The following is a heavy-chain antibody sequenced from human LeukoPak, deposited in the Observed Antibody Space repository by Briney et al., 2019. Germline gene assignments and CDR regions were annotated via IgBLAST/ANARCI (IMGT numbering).Heavy chain of an antibody. CDR1: GDSISSASFY. CDR3: ARSGPAAGRPDAFDI. Sequence: SETLSLTCTLSGDSISSASFYWAWNRQPPGKGLECIGTIFYSGITYYSSSLKSRVTISVDSSKNQFSLKLSSVTVADTAVYFCARSGPAAGRPDAFDIWGQGTMVTVSS. V-gene: IGHV4-39*07. CDR2: IFYSGIT. D-gene: IGHD2-2*01. J-gene: IGHJ3*02.